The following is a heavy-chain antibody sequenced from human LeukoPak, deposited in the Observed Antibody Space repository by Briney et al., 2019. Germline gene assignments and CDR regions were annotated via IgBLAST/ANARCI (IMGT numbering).Heavy chain of an antibody. CDR3: ASKTYDSSGYYYYYYYGMDV. V-gene: IGHV3-7*01. J-gene: IGHJ6*02. Sequence: GGSLRLSCAAPGFTFSSYWMSWVRQAPGKGLEWVANIKQDGSEKYYVDSVKGRFTISRDNAKNSLYLQMNSLRAEDTAVYYCASKTYDSSGYYYYYYYGMDVWGQGTTVTVSS. D-gene: IGHD3-22*01. CDR1: GFTFSSYW. CDR2: IKQDGSEK.